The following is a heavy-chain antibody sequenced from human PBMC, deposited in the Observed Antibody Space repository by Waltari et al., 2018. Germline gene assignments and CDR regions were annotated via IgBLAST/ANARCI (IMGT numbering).Heavy chain of an antibody. CDR3: ARDMAGGGGTSGWIDF. CDR1: GSRFADYA. Sequence: EMRLVESGGAVTQPGRSLRLSCVASGSRFADYAMPWVRQVPGKGLEWVSLISWNSGSIFYSDSLKSRVTISRDNSRNSLHLHINNLRSEDTALYFCARDMAGGGGTSGWIDFWGQGTLVTVSS. J-gene: IGHJ4*02. V-gene: IGHV3-43D*03. CDR2: ISWNSGSI. D-gene: IGHD3-16*01.